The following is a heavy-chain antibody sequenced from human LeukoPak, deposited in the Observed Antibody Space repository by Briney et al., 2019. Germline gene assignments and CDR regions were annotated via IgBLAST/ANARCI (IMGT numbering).Heavy chain of an antibody. J-gene: IGHJ4*02. CDR2: INPNSGGT. V-gene: IGHV1-2*02. CDR3: ARDRNIRLGESSFDY. CDR1: GYTFTGYY. D-gene: IGHD3-16*02. Sequence: EASVKVSCKASGYTFTGYYMHWVRQAPGQGLEWMGWINPNSGGTNYAQKFQGRVTMTRDTSISTAYMELSRLRSDDTAVYYCARDRNIRLGESSFDYWGQGTLVTVSS.